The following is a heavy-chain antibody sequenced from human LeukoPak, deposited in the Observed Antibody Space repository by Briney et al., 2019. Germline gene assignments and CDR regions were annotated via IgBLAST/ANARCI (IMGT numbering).Heavy chain of an antibody. CDR1: GGSISSYY. CDR2: ISYSGST. CDR3: ARVGRSSSYFDY. Sequence: SETLSLTCTVSGGSISSYYWSWIRQPPGKGPEWIGYISYSGSTNYNPSLKSRVTISVDTSKSQFFLKLSSVTAADTAGYYCARVGRSSSYFDYWGQGTLVTVSS. J-gene: IGHJ4*02. D-gene: IGHD6-13*01. V-gene: IGHV4-59*01.